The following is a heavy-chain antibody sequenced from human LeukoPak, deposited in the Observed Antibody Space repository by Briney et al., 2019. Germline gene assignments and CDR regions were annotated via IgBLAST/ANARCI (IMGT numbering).Heavy chain of an antibody. D-gene: IGHD1-26*01. CDR1: GGSFSGCY. J-gene: IGHJ4*02. Sequence: SETLSLTCAVYGGSFSGCYWSWIRQPPGKGLEWIGEINHSGSTNYNPSLKSRVTISVDTSKNQFSLKLSSVTAADTAVYYCASSGVGASRVDYWGQGTLVTVSS. CDR2: INHSGST. CDR3: ASSGVGASRVDY. V-gene: IGHV4-34*01.